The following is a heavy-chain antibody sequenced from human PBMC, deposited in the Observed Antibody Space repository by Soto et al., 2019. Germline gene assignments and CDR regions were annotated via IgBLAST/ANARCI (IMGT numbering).Heavy chain of an antibody. Sequence: QVQLVQSGAEVKKPGASVKVSCKASGYTFSDYGISWVRQAPGQRPEYMGWISTNNGNTKYAQNIQGRVTMTTDTSTSTGYMELRSLRPDDTAVYYWAIQRAGAYGMDVWGQGTTVTVSS. CDR2: ISTNNGNT. V-gene: IGHV1-18*01. J-gene: IGHJ6*02. CDR1: GYTFSDYG. D-gene: IGHD3-10*01. CDR3: AIQRAGAYGMDV.